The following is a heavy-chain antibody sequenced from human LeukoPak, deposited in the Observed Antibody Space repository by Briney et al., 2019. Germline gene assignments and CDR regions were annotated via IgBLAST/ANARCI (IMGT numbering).Heavy chain of an antibody. Sequence: GTSLRLSCAASGFTFSISAMHWVRQAPGKGLDWVAVISYDGSNKYYADSVKGRFTISRDNSKSTLYLQMSSLRAEDTAVYYCAKSHIGGAWYIGSWGQGTLVTVSS. CDR1: GFTFSISA. V-gene: IGHV3-30-3*02. CDR2: ISYDGSNK. D-gene: IGHD4-17*01. J-gene: IGHJ4*02. CDR3: AKSHIGGAWYIGS.